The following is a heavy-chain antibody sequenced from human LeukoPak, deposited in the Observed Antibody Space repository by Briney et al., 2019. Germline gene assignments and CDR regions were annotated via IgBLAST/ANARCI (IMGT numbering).Heavy chain of an antibody. J-gene: IGHJ4*02. D-gene: IGHD3-10*01. CDR3: TSLAYGSGSYYIARYY. CDR2: IRSKANSYAT. Sequence: PGGSLKLSCAASGFTFSGSAMHWVRQASGKGLEWVGRIRSKANSYATAYAASVKGRSPISTDDSKNTAYLQMNSLKTEDTAVYYCTSLAYGSGSYYIARYYWGQGTLVTVSS. V-gene: IGHV3-73*01. CDR1: GFTFSGSA.